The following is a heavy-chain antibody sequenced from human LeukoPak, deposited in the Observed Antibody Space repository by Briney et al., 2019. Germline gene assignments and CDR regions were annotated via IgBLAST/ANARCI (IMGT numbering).Heavy chain of an antibody. CDR3: ARGMYYYDSSGYYYSGY. Sequence: ASVKVSCKASGYTFTGYYMHWVRQAPGQGLEWMGRINPNSGGTNYAQKFQGRVTMIRDTSISTAYMELSRLRSDDTAVYYCARGMYYYDSSGYYYSGYWGQGTLVTVSS. J-gene: IGHJ4*02. D-gene: IGHD3-22*01. CDR2: INPNSGGT. V-gene: IGHV1-2*06. CDR1: GYTFTGYY.